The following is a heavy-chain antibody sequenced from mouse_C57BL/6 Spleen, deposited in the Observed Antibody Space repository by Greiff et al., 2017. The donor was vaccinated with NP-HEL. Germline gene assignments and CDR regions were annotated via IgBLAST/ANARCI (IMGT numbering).Heavy chain of an antibody. CDR2: IWSGGST. V-gene: IGHV2-2*01. CDR1: GFSLTSYG. D-gene: IGHD2-4*01. Sequence: VKLMESGPGLVQPSQSLSITCTVSGFSLTSYGVHWVRQSPGKGLEWLGVIWSGGSTDYNAAFISRLSISKDNSKSQVFFKMNSLQADDTAIYYCARGEITKGYYYAMDYWGQGTSVTVSS. CDR3: ARGEITKGYYYAMDY. J-gene: IGHJ4*01.